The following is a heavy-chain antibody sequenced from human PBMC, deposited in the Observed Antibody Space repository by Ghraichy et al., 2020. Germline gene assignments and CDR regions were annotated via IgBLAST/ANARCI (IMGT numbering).Heavy chain of an antibody. D-gene: IGHD4-23*01. CDR3: AKAVYGGDSGGYYFDF. CDR1: GFSFSNYA. CDR2: ISGSGGNT. J-gene: IGHJ4*02. Sequence: GGSLRLSCAASGFSFSNYALDWVRQAPGKGLEWVSVISGSGGNTYYADSVKGRFTISRDNYQNIMYLQMNSLRAEDTAVYYCAKAVYGGDSGGYYFDFWGQGTLVAVSS. V-gene: IGHV3-23*01.